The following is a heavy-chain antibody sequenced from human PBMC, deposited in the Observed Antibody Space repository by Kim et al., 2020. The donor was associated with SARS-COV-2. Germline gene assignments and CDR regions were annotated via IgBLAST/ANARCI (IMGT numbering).Heavy chain of an antibody. CDR2: INPNSGGT. V-gene: IGHV1-2*02. Sequence: ASVKVSCKASGYTFTGYYMHWVRQAPGQGLEWMGWINPNSGGTNYAQKFQGRVTMTRDTSISTAYTELSRLRSDDTAVYYCAGEGITMVRGVRSWFDPWGQGTLVTVSS. CDR1: GYTFTGYY. J-gene: IGHJ5*02. D-gene: IGHD3-10*01. CDR3: AGEGITMVRGVRSWFDP.